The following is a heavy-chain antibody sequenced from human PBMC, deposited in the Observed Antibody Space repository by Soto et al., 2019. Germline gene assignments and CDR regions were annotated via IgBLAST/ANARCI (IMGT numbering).Heavy chain of an antibody. CDR1: GFTFSSYS. V-gene: IGHV3-48*02. D-gene: IGHD3-3*01. CDR2: ISSSSSTI. CDR3: ARDGPTDNYDFWSGYFDAYYYYGMDV. J-gene: IGHJ6*02. Sequence: RLSCAASGFTFSSYSMNWVRQAPGKGLEWVSYISSSSSTIYYADSVKGRFTISRDNAKNSLYLQMNSLRDEDTAVYYCARDGPTDNYDFWSGYFDAYYYYGMDVWGQGTTVTVSS.